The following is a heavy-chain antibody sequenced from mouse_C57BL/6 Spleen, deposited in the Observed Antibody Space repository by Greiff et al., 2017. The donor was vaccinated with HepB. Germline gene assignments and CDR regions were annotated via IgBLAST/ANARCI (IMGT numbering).Heavy chain of an antibody. CDR1: GYTFTSYD. V-gene: IGHV1-85*01. D-gene: IGHD3-2*02. J-gene: IGHJ4*01. CDR3: ARHSSGYGYYAMDY. CDR2: IYPRDGST. Sequence: LVESGPELVKPGASVKLSCKASGYTFTSYDINWVKQRPGQGLEWIGWIYPRDGSTKYNEKFKGKATLTVDTSSSTAYMELHSLTSEDSAVYFCARHSSGYGYYAMDYWGQGTSVTVSS.